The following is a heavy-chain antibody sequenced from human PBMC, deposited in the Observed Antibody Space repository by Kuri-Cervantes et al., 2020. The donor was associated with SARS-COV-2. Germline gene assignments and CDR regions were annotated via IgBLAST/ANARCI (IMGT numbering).Heavy chain of an antibody. CDR2: ISGSGGST. V-gene: IGHV3-23*01. D-gene: IGHD3-3*01. Sequence: GGSLRLSCAASGFTSSSYAMSWVRQAPGKGLEWVSAISGSGGSTYYADSVKGRFTISRDSAKSSLYLQMNSLRVEDTAVYYCARYFGVITVDYWGRGTLVTVSS. J-gene: IGHJ4*02. CDR3: ARYFGVITVDY. CDR1: GFTSSSYA.